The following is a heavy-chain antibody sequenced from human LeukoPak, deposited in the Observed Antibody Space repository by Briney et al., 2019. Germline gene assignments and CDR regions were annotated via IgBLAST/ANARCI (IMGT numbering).Heavy chain of an antibody. Sequence: PSETLSLTCTVSGGSISSSSYYWGWIRQPPGKGLEWIGSIYYSGSTYYNPSLKSRVTISVDTSKNQFSLKLSSVTAADTAVYYCASCDCSSTSCYPNYYYYYMDVWGKGTTVTVSS. J-gene: IGHJ6*03. CDR2: IYYSGST. CDR1: GGSISSSSYY. D-gene: IGHD2-2*01. CDR3: ASCDCSSTSCYPNYYYYYMDV. V-gene: IGHV4-39*01.